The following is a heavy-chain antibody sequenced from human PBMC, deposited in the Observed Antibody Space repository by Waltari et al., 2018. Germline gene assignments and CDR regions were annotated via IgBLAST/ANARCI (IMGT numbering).Heavy chain of an antibody. V-gene: IGHV3-74*01. D-gene: IGHD1-26*01. CDR2: INRDGTNI. CDR1: GFTFSNYW. CDR3: ARDVDWGVGALGY. Sequence: EVQLVESGGGLVQPGGSLRLSCAASGFTFSNYWMHWVRQIPGKGLRCVPRINRDGTNIVYADSVRGRFTISKDNAKNTLYLQMNSLSAEDTAVYYCARDVDWGVGALGYWGQGTPVTVS. J-gene: IGHJ4*02.